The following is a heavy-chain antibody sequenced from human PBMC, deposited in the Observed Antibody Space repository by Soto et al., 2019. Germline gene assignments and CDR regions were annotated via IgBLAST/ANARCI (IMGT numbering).Heavy chain of an antibody. Sequence: GGSLRLSCSASGFTFSSYAMHWVRQAPGKGLEYVSAISSNGGSTYYADSVKGRFTISRDNSKTTLYLQMSSLRAEDTAVYYCVKTLQYSYGLPHWGQGTLVTVSS. CDR3: VKTLQYSYGLPH. CDR2: ISSNGGST. V-gene: IGHV3-64D*06. CDR1: GFTFSSYA. D-gene: IGHD5-18*01. J-gene: IGHJ4*02.